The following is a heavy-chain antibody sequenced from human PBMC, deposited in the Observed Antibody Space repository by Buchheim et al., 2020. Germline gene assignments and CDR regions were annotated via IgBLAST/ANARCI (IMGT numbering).Heavy chain of an antibody. CDR3: ARASPGYSSGSTAD. J-gene: IGHJ4*02. V-gene: IGHV3-30-3*01. CDR2: ISYDGSNK. Sequence: QVQLVESGGGVVQPGRSLRLSCAASGFTFSSYAMHWVRQAPGKGLEWVAVISYDGSNKYYADSVKGRFTISRDNSKNTLYLQMNSLRAEDTAVYYCARASPGYSSGSTADWGQGTL. CDR1: GFTFSSYA. D-gene: IGHD6-19*01.